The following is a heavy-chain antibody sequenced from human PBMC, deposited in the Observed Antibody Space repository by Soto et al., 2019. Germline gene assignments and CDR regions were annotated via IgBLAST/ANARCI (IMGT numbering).Heavy chain of an antibody. J-gene: IGHJ4*02. CDR3: ARSIRGVIIPSD. CDR2: IYSDGST. V-gene: IGHV3-53*01. Sequence: EVQLVESGGGLIQPRGSLRLSCAASGFTVSSNYMSWVRQAPGKGLAWVSIIYSDGSTYYADSVKGRFTISRDNSKNTLYLQMDNVRAEDTAVYYCARSIRGVIIPSDWGQGTLVTVSS. D-gene: IGHD3-10*01. CDR1: GFTVSSNY.